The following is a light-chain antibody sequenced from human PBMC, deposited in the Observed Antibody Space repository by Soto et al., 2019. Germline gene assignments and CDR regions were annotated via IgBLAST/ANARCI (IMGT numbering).Light chain of an antibody. Sequence: QPVLTQPPSASGTPGQRVTISCSGSRSNIGSNGVNWYQQFPGAAPKLLIYSNNQRPSGVPARFSGSKSGTSASLAISGLQSEDEADYYCATCDDNLSGHVVFGGGTKVTVL. CDR3: ATCDDNLSGHVV. J-gene: IGLJ2*01. CDR2: SNN. V-gene: IGLV1-44*01. CDR1: RSNIGSNG.